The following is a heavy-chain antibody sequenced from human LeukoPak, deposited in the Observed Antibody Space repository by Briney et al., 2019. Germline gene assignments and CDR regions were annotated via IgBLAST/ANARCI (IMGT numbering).Heavy chain of an antibody. CDR3: ANIVVVPAPFHFDY. J-gene: IGHJ4*02. Sequence: NPSETLSLTCTVSGGSISSGGYYWSWIRQPPGKGLEWIGYIYHSGSTYYNPSLKSRVTISVDRSKNQFSLKLSSVTAADTAVYYCANIVVVPAPFHFDYWGQGTLVTVSS. CDR2: IYHSGST. D-gene: IGHD2-2*01. V-gene: IGHV4-30-2*01. CDR1: GGSISSGGYY.